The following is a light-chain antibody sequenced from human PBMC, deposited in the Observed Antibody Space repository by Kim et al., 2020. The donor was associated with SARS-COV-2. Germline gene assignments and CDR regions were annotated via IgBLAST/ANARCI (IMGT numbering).Light chain of an antibody. Sequence: QSALTQPASVSGSPGKSITISCTGTSSLVGDYNYVSWYQQHPDKAPKLIIYAVTYRPSGVSTHFSGSKSGNTASLTISGLQAADEADYYCTSYTGADTGVFGGGTQRTVL. CDR1: SSLVGDYNY. CDR3: TSYTGADTGV. CDR2: AVT. J-gene: IGLJ2*01. V-gene: IGLV2-14*03.